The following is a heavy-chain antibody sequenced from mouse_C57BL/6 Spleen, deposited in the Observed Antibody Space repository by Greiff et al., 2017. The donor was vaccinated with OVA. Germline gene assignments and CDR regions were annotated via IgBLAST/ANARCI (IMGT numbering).Heavy chain of an antibody. D-gene: IGHD2-2*01. J-gene: IGHJ4*01. V-gene: IGHV1-37*01. CDR1: GYSFTGYF. CDR3: ARGYSIYYGYYYAMDY. Sequence: EVKLLESGPELVKPGASVKISCKASGYSFTGYFMNWVKQSHGKSLEWIGRINPYNGDTFYNQKFKGKATLTVDKSSSTAHMELLSLTSEDFAVYYCARGYSIYYGYYYAMDYWGQGTSVTVSS. CDR2: INPYNGDT.